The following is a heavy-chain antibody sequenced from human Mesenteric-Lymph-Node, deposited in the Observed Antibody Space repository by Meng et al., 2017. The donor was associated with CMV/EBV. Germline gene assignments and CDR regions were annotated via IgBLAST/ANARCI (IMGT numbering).Heavy chain of an antibody. V-gene: IGHV3-15*01. CDR2: IKSKTDGGTT. D-gene: IGHD2-21*01. CDR3: TTVGLVVVIANRDVGGMDV. Sequence: GESLKISCAASGFTFSSYAMHWVRQAPGKGLEWVGRIKSKTDGGTTDYAAPVKGRFTISRDDSKNTLYLQMNSLKTEDTAVYYCTTVGLVVVIANRDVGGMDVWGQGTTVTVSS. CDR1: GFTFSSYA. J-gene: IGHJ6*02.